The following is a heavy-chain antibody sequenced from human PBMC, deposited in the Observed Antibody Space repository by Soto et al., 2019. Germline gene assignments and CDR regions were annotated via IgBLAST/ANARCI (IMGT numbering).Heavy chain of an antibody. D-gene: IGHD2-8*01. CDR2: IGSNVVNT. J-gene: IGHJ6*02. V-gene: IGHV3-23*01. CDR1: GFSFSSYP. CDR3: AKCLNGRSPGYYYGMDV. Sequence: EVQLLESGGGLVQPGGSLRLSCAASGFSFSSYPMSWVRQAPGKGLEWVSSIGSNVVNTYYADSVKGRFTISRDSSKNTLFLQMNSLGAEDTAVYYCAKCLNGRSPGYYYGMDVWGQGTTVTVSS.